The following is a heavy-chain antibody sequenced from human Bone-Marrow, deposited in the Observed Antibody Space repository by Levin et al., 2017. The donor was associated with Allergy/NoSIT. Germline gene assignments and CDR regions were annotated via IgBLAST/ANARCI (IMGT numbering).Heavy chain of an antibody. D-gene: IGHD3-22*01. CDR2: ISFDGSDQ. V-gene: IGHV3-30*03. J-gene: IGHJ4*02. Sequence: GESLKISCAASGFTFSSYAMHWVRQAPGKGLEWVAAISFDGSDQYYVDAVRGRFSISRDNSKNTLFLQMNSLTVDDTAVYYCVAEYYDTSGFDCWGQGTLVSVSS. CDR3: VAEYYDTSGFDC. CDR1: GFTFSSYA.